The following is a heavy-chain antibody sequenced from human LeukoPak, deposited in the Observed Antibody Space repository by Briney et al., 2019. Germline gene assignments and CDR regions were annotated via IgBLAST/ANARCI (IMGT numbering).Heavy chain of an antibody. CDR2: ISSSGSTI. CDR1: GFTFSSFE. V-gene: IGHV3-48*03. CDR3: ARDRSYGSFNY. Sequence: PGGSLRLSCAASGFTFSSFEMNWVRQAPGKGLEWVSYISSSGSTIYYADSVKGRFTISRDNAKNSLYLQMSSLRAEDMAVYYCARDRSYGSFNYWGQGTLVTVSS. J-gene: IGHJ4*02. D-gene: IGHD5-18*01.